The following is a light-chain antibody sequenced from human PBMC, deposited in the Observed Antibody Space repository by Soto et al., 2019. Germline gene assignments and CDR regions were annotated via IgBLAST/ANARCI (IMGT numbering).Light chain of an antibody. CDR2: RNN. CDR1: SSNIGSNY. CDR3: AAWDDSLSGPCVV. V-gene: IGLV1-47*01. Sequence: QPVLTQPPSASGTPGQRVTISCSGSSSNIGSNYVYWYQQLPGTAPKLLIYRNNQRPSGVPDRFSGSKSGTSASLAISGLRSEDEDDYDCAAWDDSLSGPCVVFGGGTKLTVL. J-gene: IGLJ2*01.